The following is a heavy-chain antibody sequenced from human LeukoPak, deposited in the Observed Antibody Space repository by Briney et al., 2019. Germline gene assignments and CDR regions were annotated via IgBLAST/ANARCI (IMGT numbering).Heavy chain of an antibody. CDR3: ARGFRSNPHDAFDI. V-gene: IGHV3-66*02. CDR1: GFTVSSNY. CDR2: LYSAGST. J-gene: IGHJ3*02. D-gene: IGHD1-26*01. Sequence: PGGSLRLSCTASGFTVSSNYMTWVRQAPGKGLEWVSLLYSAGSTYYADSVTGRFTISRDNSQNTLYLQMNSLRHDDTAVYYCARGFRSNPHDAFDIWGQGTMVTVSS.